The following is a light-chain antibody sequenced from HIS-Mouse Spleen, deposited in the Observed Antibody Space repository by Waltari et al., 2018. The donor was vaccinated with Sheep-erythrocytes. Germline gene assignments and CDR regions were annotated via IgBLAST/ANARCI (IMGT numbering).Light chain of an antibody. Sequence: QSALTQPRSVSGSPGQSVTISCTGTSSAVGGYNYVSWYQQHPGKAPKLMIYYVSKRPSGVPDRFSGSKSGNTASLTISGLQAEDEADYYCCSYAGSYNHVFATGTKVTVL. CDR2: YVS. V-gene: IGLV2-11*01. CDR1: SSAVGGYNY. CDR3: CSYAGSYNHV. J-gene: IGLJ1*01.